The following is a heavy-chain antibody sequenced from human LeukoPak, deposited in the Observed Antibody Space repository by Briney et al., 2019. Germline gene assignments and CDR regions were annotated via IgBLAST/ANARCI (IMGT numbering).Heavy chain of an antibody. CDR1: GFTFSSYA. CDR3: ARDGYYYDSSGYLDY. J-gene: IGHJ4*02. V-gene: IGHV3-30-3*01. D-gene: IGHD3-22*01. Sequence: GRSLRLSCAASGFTFSSYAMHWVRQAPGKGLEWVAVISYDGSNKYYADPVKGRFTISRDNSKNTLYLQMNSLRAEDTAVYYCARDGYYYDSSGYLDYWGQGTLVTVSS. CDR2: ISYDGSNK.